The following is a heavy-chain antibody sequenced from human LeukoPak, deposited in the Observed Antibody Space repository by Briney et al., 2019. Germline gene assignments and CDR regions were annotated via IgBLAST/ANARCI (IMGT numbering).Heavy chain of an antibody. CDR2: ISWDGGST. V-gene: IGHV3-43D*04. D-gene: IGHD3-3*01. Sequence: PGGSLRLSCAASGFTFDDYAMRWVRQAPGKGLEWVSLISWDGGSTYYADSVKGRFTISRDNRKNSLYLQMNSLRAEDTALYYCAKESSPHYDFWSARGCYYYMDVWGKGTTVTVSS. CDR1: GFTFDDYA. CDR3: AKESSPHYDFWSARGCYYYMDV. J-gene: IGHJ6*03.